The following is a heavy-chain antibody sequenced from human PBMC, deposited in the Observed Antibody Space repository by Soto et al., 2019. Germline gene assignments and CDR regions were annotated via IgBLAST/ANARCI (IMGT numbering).Heavy chain of an antibody. CDR3: ARSGYTTRGHGWFDP. D-gene: IGHD3-16*02. V-gene: IGHV3-66*01. CDR2: IYSGGST. CDR1: GFTVSSNY. Sequence: GGSLRLSCAASGFTVSSNYMSWVRQAPGKGLEWVSVIYSGGSTYYADSVKGRFTISRDNSKNTLYLQMNSLRAEDTAVYYCARSGYTTRGHGWFDPWGQGTLVTVSS. J-gene: IGHJ5*02.